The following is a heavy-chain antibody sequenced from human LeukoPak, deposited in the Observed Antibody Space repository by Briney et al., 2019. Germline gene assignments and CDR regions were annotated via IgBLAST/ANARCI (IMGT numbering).Heavy chain of an antibody. CDR2: IHYSGRA. CDR3: VKFGVDYDMGV. Sequence: PSETLSLTCTVSGGSISSYYWSWIRQPPGQGLEWIGQIHYSGRADYNPSLKRRITISVDTSKNQMSLTLTSVTAADTAIYYCVKFGVDYDMGVWGQGTTVTVSS. V-gene: IGHV4-59*01. J-gene: IGHJ6*02. CDR1: GGSISSYY. D-gene: IGHD3-16*01.